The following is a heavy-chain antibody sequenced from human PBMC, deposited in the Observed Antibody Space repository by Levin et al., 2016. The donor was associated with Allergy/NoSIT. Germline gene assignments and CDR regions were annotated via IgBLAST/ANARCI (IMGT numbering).Heavy chain of an antibody. CDR3: AINWNYDSPAVIPNGNNAFDI. D-gene: IGHD1-7*01. CDR2: ISAYNGNT. CDR1: GYTFTSYG. Sequence: ASVKVSCKASGYTFTSYGISWVRQAPGQGLEWMGWISAYNGNTNYAQKLQGRVTMTTDTSTSTAYMELRSLRSDDTAVYYCAINWNYDSPAVIPNGNNAFDIWGQGTMVTVSS. V-gene: IGHV1-18*04. J-gene: IGHJ3*02.